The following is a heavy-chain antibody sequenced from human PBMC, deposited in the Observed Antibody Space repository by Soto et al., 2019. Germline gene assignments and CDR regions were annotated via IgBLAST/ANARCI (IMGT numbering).Heavy chain of an antibody. Sequence: GGSLRLSCGTSGFTFSDKWMSWVRQAPGKGLEWVANIERYGSEKNYVDSVKGRFTISRDNSKNSLYLQMNSLRAEDTAMYYCVTYGRDLQYWCLGTLVTVSS. CDR3: VTYGRDLQY. J-gene: IGHJ4*02. CDR1: GFTFSDKW. D-gene: IGHD4-4*01. CDR2: IERYGSEK. V-gene: IGHV3-7*03.